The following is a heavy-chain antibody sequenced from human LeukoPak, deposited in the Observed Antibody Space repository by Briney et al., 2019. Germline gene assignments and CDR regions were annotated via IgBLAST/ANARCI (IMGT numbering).Heavy chain of an antibody. V-gene: IGHV4-34*01. D-gene: IGHD2-2*01. CDR3: ARPITGRSTSRHNPGGDWFDP. CDR1: GGSLSGYY. Sequence: TSQSLSLTCAVYGGSLSGYYWSWIRQPPGRGLEWIGEIHHSGSTNYNPSLKSRVTLSVDTSKNQFSLTLTPLTAPDTAVYYCARPITGRSTSRHNPGGDWFDPWGHGTLVTVSS. J-gene: IGHJ5*02. CDR2: IHHSGST.